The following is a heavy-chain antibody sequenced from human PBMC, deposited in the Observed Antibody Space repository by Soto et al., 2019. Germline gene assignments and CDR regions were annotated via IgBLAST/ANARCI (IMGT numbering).Heavy chain of an antibody. V-gene: IGHV1-46*01. CDR2: INPSGGST. Sequence: ASVKVSCKASGYTFTSYYMHWVRQAPGQGLEWMGIINPSGGSTSYAQKFQGRVTMTRDTSTSTAYMELRSLRSDDTAVYYCAGVQQWLAVGDWFDPWGQGTLVTVSS. D-gene: IGHD6-19*01. J-gene: IGHJ5*02. CDR1: GYTFTSYY. CDR3: AGVQQWLAVGDWFDP.